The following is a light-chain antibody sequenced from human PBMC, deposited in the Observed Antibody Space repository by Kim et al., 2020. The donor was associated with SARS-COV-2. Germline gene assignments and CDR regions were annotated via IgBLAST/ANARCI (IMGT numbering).Light chain of an antibody. J-gene: IGLJ2*01. V-gene: IGLV3-19*01. CDR3: NSRDSNDIVV. CDR1: SLRSYY. Sequence: VALGQTVRITCQGDSLRSYYATWYQQKPGQAPIVVIYGKNNRPSGIPDRFSGSSSGNTASLTITGTQAGDEADYYCNSRDSNDIVVFRGGTQLTVL. CDR2: GKN.